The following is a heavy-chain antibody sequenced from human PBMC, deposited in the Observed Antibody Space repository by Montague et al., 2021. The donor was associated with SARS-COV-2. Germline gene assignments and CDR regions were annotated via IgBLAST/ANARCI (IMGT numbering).Heavy chain of an antibody. CDR2: IYHSGST. Sequence: SETLSLTCTVSGGSISSSSYYWAWIRQPPGKGLEWIGSIYHSGSTFYNPSLKCRVSMSVDTSKNQFSLKLSPVTAADTAMYYCARVKWELSVGNVFDIWGQGTMVTVSS. D-gene: IGHD1-26*01. CDR1: GGSISSSSYY. CDR3: ARVKWELSVGNVFDI. V-gene: IGHV4-39*01. J-gene: IGHJ3*02.